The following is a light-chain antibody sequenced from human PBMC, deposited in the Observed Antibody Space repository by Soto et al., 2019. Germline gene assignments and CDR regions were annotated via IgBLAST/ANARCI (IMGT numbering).Light chain of an antibody. V-gene: IGKV1D-8*01. Sequence: VIWMTQSPSLLSASTGDRVTISCRMSQGISGSLAWYQKKPGKAPELLIYAASTLQSGVPSRFSGSGSGTDFTLTISCLQSEDFATYYCQQYYSFPGITFGQGTRLEIK. CDR1: QGISGS. J-gene: IGKJ5*01. CDR3: QQYYSFPGIT. CDR2: AAS.